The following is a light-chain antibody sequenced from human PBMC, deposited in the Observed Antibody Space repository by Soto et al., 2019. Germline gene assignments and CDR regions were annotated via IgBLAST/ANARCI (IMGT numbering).Light chain of an antibody. V-gene: IGLV2-8*01. CDR3: SSYAGSNNIVV. CDR2: EVS. Sequence: QSVLTQPPSASGSPGQSVTISCTGTSSDVGGYNYVSWYQQHPGKAPKLMIYEVSKRPSGVPDRFSGSKSGNTASLTVSGLQAEDEADYYCSSYAGSNNIVVFGGGTKVTFL. J-gene: IGLJ2*01. CDR1: SSDVGGYNY.